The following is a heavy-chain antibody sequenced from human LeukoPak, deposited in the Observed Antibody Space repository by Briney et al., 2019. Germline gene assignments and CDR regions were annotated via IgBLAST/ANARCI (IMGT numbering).Heavy chain of an antibody. V-gene: IGHV1-69*04. CDR1: GGTFSSYA. D-gene: IGHD3-16*01. J-gene: IGHJ4*02. Sequence: SVKVSCKASGGTFSSYAISWVRQAPGQGLEWMGRIIPILGIANYAQKLQGRVTMTTDTSTSTAYMELRSLRSDDTAVYYCAREFSRGLYDYVWGSGVYYFDYWGQGTLVTVSS. CDR2: IIPILGIA. CDR3: AREFSRGLYDYVWGSGVYYFDY.